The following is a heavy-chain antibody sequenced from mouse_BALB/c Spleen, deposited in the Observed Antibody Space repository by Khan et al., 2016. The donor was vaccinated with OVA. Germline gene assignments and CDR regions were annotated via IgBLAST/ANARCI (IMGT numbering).Heavy chain of an antibody. CDR2: INPSTGYT. V-gene: IGHV1-7*01. CDR3: ARRGLRWYFDY. J-gene: IGHJ2*01. D-gene: IGHD1-1*01. CDR1: GYTFINYW. Sequence: QVQLQQSGAELAKPGASVKMSCKASGYTFINYWILWVKQRPGQGLEWIGYINPSTGYTEYNQNFKDKATLTEDKSSSTAYMQLSSLTSEDSAVYYCARRGLRWYFDYWGQGTTLTVSS.